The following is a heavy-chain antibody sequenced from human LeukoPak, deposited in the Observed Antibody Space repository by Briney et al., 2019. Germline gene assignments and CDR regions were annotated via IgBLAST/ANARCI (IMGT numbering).Heavy chain of an antibody. Sequence: SETLSLTCAVSGYSISSGYYWGWIRQPPGKGLEWIGSIYHSGSTYYNPSLKSRVTISVDTSKNQFSLKLSSVTAADTAVYYCARQVVEMATIYWGQGTLVTVSS. J-gene: IGHJ4*02. CDR1: GYSISSGYY. D-gene: IGHD5-24*01. CDR2: IYHSGST. CDR3: ARQVVEMATIY. V-gene: IGHV4-38-2*01.